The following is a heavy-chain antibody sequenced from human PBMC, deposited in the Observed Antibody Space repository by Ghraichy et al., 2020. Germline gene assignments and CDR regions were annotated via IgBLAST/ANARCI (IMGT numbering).Heavy chain of an antibody. Sequence: GGSLRLSCAASGFTFSNYSMNWVRQAPGKGLEWISYINFTGSTTYYADSVKGRFSISRDNAKNSLYLQMNSLSDEDAAVYYCARANYDCWSASNYYYGMDVWGQGTTVTVSS. D-gene: IGHD3-3*01. CDR1: GFTFSNYS. V-gene: IGHV3-48*02. CDR3: ARANYDCWSASNYYYGMDV. CDR2: INFTGSTT. J-gene: IGHJ6*02.